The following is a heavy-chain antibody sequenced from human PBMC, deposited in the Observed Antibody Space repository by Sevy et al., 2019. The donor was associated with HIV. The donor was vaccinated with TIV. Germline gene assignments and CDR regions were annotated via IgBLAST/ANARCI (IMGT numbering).Heavy chain of an antibody. J-gene: IGHJ6*02. V-gene: IGHV3-49*03. CDR3: TTDGGGGNILASYYYYDMDV. CDR2: IRSKDYGGTT. CDR1: GFTFGDFA. Sequence: GGSLRLSCTTSGFTFGDFAMSWFRQAPGKGLEWVGFIRSKDYGGTTGYAASVKGRFTISRDDSKNIVYMQMNSLKTEDTGVYFCTTDGGGGNILASYYYYDMDVWGQGTTVTVSS. D-gene: IGHD2-21*01.